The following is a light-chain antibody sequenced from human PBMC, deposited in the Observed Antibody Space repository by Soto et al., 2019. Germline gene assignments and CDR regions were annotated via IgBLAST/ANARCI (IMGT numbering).Light chain of an antibody. CDR2: EDN. V-gene: IGLV2-23*01. Sequence: QSALTQPASVSGSPGQSITISCTGTSRDVGNYDLVSWYQHHPDKVPKLIIYEDNKWPSGVSHRFSGSKSGNAASLTISGLQTEDEGLYYCCSFAGSFTIFGGGTQLTVL. CDR1: SRDVGNYDL. J-gene: IGLJ2*01. CDR3: CSFAGSFTI.